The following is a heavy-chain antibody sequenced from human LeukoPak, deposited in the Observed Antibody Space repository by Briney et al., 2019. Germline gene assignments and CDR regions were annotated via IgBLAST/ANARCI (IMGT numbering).Heavy chain of an antibody. CDR3: AGGGVVVTASPAY. J-gene: IGHJ4*02. CDR2: INPSGGST. D-gene: IGHD2-21*02. Sequence: ASVKVSCKASGYTFTSYYMHWVRQAPGQGLEWMGIINPSGGSTSYAQKVQGRVTMTRDTSTSTDYMELSSLRSEDTAVYYCAGGGVVVTASPAYWGQGTLVTVSS. CDR1: GYTFTSYY. V-gene: IGHV1-46*01.